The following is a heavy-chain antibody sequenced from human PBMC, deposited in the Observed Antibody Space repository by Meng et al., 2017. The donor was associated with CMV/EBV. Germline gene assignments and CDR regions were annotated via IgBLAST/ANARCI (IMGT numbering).Heavy chain of an antibody. V-gene: IGHV1-2*02. CDR1: GYTFTGYY. Sequence: SGYTFTGYYMHWVRQAPGPGLEWMGWINPNSGGTNYAQKFQGRVTMTRDTSISTAYMELSRLRSDDTAVYYCARVPESGFLEWLLAYWGQGTLVTVSS. CDR2: INPNSGGT. D-gene: IGHD3-3*01. CDR3: ARVPESGFLEWLLAY. J-gene: IGHJ4*02.